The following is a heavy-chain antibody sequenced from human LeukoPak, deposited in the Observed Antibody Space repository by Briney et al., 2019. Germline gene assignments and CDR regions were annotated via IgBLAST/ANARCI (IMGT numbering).Heavy chain of an antibody. V-gene: IGHV1-46*02. Sequence: ASVKVSCKASGYSFNSYYMHWVRQAPGQGLEWMGIINPSVGSTSYAQQFQGRVTMTRDTSTSAVYMELSSLRAEDTAVYYCARGDGYTQDAFDIGGQGTMVTVSS. CDR3: ARGDGYTQDAFDI. CDR2: INPSVGST. D-gene: IGHD5-24*01. CDR1: GYSFNSYY. J-gene: IGHJ3*02.